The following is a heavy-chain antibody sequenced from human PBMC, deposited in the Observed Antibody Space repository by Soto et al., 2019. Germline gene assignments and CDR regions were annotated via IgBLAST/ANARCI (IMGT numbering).Heavy chain of an antibody. CDR1: GGSISSGGYY. CDR2: IYYSGST. J-gene: IGHJ4*01. V-gene: IGHV4-31*03. Sequence: QVQLQESGPGLVKPSQTLSLTCTVSGGSISSGGYYWSWIRQHPGKGLEWIGYIYYSGSTYYNPTLXRRVTXSVDXXXXXXXXXXXXXXXXXXXXXXXXXXXXXXGQGTLVTVSS. CDR3: XXXXXXX.